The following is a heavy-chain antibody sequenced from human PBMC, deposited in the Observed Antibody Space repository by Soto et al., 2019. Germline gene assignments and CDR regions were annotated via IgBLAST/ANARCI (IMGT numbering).Heavy chain of an antibody. CDR2: IGTTGDT. V-gene: IGHV3-13*01. J-gene: IGHJ6*03. Sequence: EVQLVESGGGLVQPGGSLRLSCAASGFTFSSYDMHWVRQATGKGLEWVSTIGTTGDTYYPGSVKGRFTITRENAKNSLYLQMNSLRAGDTAVYFCARGAMASLYFMDVWGKGTTVTVSS. CDR3: ARGAMASLYFMDV. CDR1: GFTFSSYD. D-gene: IGHD2-2*01.